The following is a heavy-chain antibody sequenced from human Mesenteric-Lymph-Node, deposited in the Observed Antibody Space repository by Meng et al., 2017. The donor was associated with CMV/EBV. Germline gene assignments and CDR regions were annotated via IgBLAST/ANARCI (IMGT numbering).Heavy chain of an antibody. CDR2: ISGSGGST. CDR3: AAMVRERGVDY. V-gene: IGHV3-23*01. Sequence: GESLKISCAASGFTFSSYAMSWVRQAPGKGLEWVSAISGSGGSTYYADSVKGRFTISRDNSKNTLYLQMNSLRAEDTAVYYCAAMVRERGVDYWGQGTLVTVSS. CDR1: GFTFSSYA. D-gene: IGHD3-10*01. J-gene: IGHJ4*02.